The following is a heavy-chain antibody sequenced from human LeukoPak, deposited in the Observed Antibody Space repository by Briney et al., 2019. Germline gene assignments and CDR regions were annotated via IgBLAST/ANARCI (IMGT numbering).Heavy chain of an antibody. D-gene: IGHD6-13*01. Sequence: PSETLSLTCAVYGGSFSGYYWSWIRQPPGKGLEWIGEINHSGSTNYNPSLKSRVTISVDTSKNQFSLKLSSVTAADTAVYYCARGSRGIAAAGSRQSDYWGQGTLVTVSS. CDR3: ARGSRGIAAAGSRQSDY. J-gene: IGHJ4*02. CDR1: GGSFSGYY. V-gene: IGHV4-34*01. CDR2: INHSGST.